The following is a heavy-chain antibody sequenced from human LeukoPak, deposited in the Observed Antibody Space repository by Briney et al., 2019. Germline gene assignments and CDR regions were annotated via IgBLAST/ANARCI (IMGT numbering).Heavy chain of an antibody. J-gene: IGHJ3*02. D-gene: IGHD1-26*01. Sequence: SVKVSCKASGGTFSSYAISWVRQAPGQGLEWMGRIIPILGIANYAQKFQGRVTITADKSTSTAYMELSSLRSEDTAVYYCARGGGSYFHDAFDIWGQGTMVTVSS. CDR3: ARGGGSYFHDAFDI. CDR1: GGTFSSYA. CDR2: IIPILGIA. V-gene: IGHV1-69*04.